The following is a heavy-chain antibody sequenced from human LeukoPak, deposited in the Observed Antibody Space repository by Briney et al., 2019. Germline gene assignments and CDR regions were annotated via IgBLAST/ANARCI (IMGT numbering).Heavy chain of an antibody. V-gene: IGHV3-48*02. D-gene: IGHD7-27*01. CDR1: GFTLSSYS. CDR2: ISSTSNTI. CDR3: ATDWGSSDY. J-gene: IGHJ4*02. Sequence: GGSLRLSCAASGFTLSSYSMNWVCQAPGKGLEWVSYISSTSNTIYYADSVKGRFTISRDNAKNSLYLQMNSLRDEATAVYYCATDWGSSDYWGQGTLVTVSS.